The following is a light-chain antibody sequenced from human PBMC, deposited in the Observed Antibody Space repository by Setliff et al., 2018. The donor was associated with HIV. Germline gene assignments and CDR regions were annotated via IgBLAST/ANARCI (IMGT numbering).Light chain of an antibody. CDR3: CSYASTGSFV. CDR2: DVS. Sequence: QSALTQPRSVSGSPGQSVTFSCTGSASDVGAYNFVSWYQQHPGKAPKLIIYDVSKRPSGVPDRFSGSKSGDTASLTISGLQSEDEADYYCCSYASTGSFVFGTGTKVTVL. V-gene: IGLV2-11*01. CDR1: ASDVGAYNF. J-gene: IGLJ1*01.